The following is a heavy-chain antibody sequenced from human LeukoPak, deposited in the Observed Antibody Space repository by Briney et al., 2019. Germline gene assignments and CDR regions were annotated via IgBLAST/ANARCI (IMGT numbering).Heavy chain of an antibody. CDR1: GGSISSSSYY. CDR2: IYYSGST. D-gene: IGHD5-18*01. V-gene: IGHV4-61*01. J-gene: IGHJ6*03. Sequence: SETLSLTCTVSGGSISSSSYYWSWIRQPPGKGLEWIGYIYYSGSTNYNPSLKSRVTISVDTSKNQFSLKLSSVTAADTAVYYCARGGYSYGYYYYYYMDVWGKGTTVTISS. CDR3: ARGGYSYGYYYYYYMDV.